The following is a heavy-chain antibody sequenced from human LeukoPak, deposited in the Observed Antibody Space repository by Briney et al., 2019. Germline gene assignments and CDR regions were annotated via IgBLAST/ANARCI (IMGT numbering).Heavy chain of an antibody. D-gene: IGHD3-22*01. CDR2: IYYSGST. J-gene: IGHJ4*02. CDR1: GGSINSYY. Sequence: SETLSLTCTVPGGSINSYYWSWIRQPPGKGLEWIGYIYYSGSTNYNPSLKSRVTMSVDTSKNQFSLKLTSVTAADTAVYYCARFDSSGYYVVYWGQGTLVTVSS. CDR3: ARFDSSGYYVVY. V-gene: IGHV4-59*01.